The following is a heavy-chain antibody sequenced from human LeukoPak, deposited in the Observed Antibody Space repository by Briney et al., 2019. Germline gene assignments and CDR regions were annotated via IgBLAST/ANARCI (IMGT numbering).Heavy chain of an antibody. CDR2: NYYNQNI. D-gene: IGHD4-11*01. CDR3: ARYDHSYYWAFDN. Sequence: PSETLSLTCTVSGGSISSSSYYWGWIRQPPGKGLEWIGYNYYNQNINYNPSLKSRVTISVDTSKNQFSLKLRYVTAADTAVYYCARYDHSYYWAFDNWGQGTLVTVSS. CDR1: GGSISSSSYY. V-gene: IGHV4-61*05. J-gene: IGHJ4*02.